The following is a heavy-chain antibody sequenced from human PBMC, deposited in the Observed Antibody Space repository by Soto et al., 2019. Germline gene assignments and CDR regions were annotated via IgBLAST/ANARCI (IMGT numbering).Heavy chain of an antibody. D-gene: IGHD3-10*01. CDR3: ARLHYYGSGSSPLRRFDP. V-gene: IGHV1-69*01. J-gene: IGHJ5*02. Sequence: VQLVQSGAEVKKPGSSVKVSCKASGGTFSSYAISWVRQAPGQGLEWMGGIIPIFGTANYAQKFQGRVTITADESTSTAYMELSSLRSEDTAVYYCARLHYYGSGSSPLRRFDPWGQGTLVTVSS. CDR2: IIPIFGTA. CDR1: GGTFSSYA.